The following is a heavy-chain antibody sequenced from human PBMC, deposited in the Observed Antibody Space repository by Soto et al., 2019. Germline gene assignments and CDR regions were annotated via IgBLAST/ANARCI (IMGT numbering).Heavy chain of an antibody. J-gene: IGHJ6*02. CDR3: ARGGYCSGGSCLDGMDV. Sequence: PGGSLRLSCGVSGFTLSRYTMHWVRQAPGKGLEWVALILSDGSAKYYADSVEGRFTISGDDSLYLEMTSLRGEDTAVYYCARGGYCSGGSCLDGMDVWGQGTTVTVS. CDR1: GFTLSRYT. D-gene: IGHD2-15*01. V-gene: IGHV3-30-3*01. CDR2: ILSDGSAK.